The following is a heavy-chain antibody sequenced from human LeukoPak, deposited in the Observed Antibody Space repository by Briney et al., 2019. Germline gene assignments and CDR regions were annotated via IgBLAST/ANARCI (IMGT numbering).Heavy chain of an antibody. V-gene: IGHV1-2*02. CDR1: GYTFTGYY. CDR2: VNPNSGGT. J-gene: IGHJ4*02. D-gene: IGHD2-15*01. CDR3: ARDLYCSGGSCYLFDY. Sequence: ASVKVSCKASGYTFTGYYMHWVRQAPGQGLEWMGWVNPNSGGTNYAQKFQGRVTMTRDTSISTAYMELSRLRSDDTAVYYCARDLYCSGGSCYLFDYWGQGTLVTVSS.